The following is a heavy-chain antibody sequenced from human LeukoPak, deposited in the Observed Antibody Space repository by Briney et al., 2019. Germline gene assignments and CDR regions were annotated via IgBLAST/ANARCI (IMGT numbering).Heavy chain of an antibody. D-gene: IGHD2/OR15-2a*01. CDR2: IKSKPDGGTT. CDR1: GFSFNNVW. V-gene: IGHV3-15*01. CDR3: TSLGATGFYAFDY. Sequence: GGSLRLSCAASGFSFNNVWMSWVRQAPGKGLEWVGHIKSKPDGGTTECAAPVKGRFTISRDDSKDTLYLQMNSLRTEDTAVYYCTSLGATGFYAFDYWGQGTLVTVSS. J-gene: IGHJ4*02.